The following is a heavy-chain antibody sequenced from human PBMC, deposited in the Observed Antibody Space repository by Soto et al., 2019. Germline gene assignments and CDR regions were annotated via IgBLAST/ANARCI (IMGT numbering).Heavy chain of an antibody. CDR2: IYYSGST. V-gene: IGHV4-59*08. J-gene: IGHJ5*02. CDR1: GGSISSYY. D-gene: IGHD6-13*01. CDR3: ARAKAPLYSSSWYWFDP. Sequence: PSETLSLTCPVSGGSISSYYWSWIRQPTGKGLEWIGYIYYSGSTNYNPSLKSRVTISVDTSKNQFSLKLSSVTAADTAVYYCARAKAPLYSSSWYWFDPWGQGTLVTVSS.